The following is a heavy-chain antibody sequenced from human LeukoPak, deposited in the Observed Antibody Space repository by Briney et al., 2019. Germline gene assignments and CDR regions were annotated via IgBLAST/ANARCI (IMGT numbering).Heavy chain of an antibody. Sequence: ASVKVSCKASGYTFTGYYMHWVRQAPGQGLEWMGWINPNSGGTNYAQKFQGRVTMTRDTSISIAYMELSRLRSDDTAVYYCVRTTQDTFGGVIASDYWGQGTLVTVSS. D-gene: IGHD3-16*02. CDR3: VRTTQDTFGGVIASDY. CDR2: INPNSGGT. CDR1: GYTFTGYY. V-gene: IGHV1-2*02. J-gene: IGHJ4*02.